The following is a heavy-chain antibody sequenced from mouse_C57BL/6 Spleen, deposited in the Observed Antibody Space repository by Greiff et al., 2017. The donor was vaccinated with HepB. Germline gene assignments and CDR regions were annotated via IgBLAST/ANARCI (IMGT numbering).Heavy chain of an antibody. D-gene: IGHD3-1*01. V-gene: IGHV1-22*01. Sequence: EVQLQQSGPELVKPGASVKMSCKASGYTFTDYNMHWVKQSHGKSLEWTGYINPNTGGTSYNQKCKGKATLTVNKSSSTAYMELRSLTSEDSAVYYCAGGHLAWFAYWSQGTLVTVSA. CDR3: AGGHLAWFAY. CDR1: GYTFTDYN. CDR2: INPNTGGT. J-gene: IGHJ3*01.